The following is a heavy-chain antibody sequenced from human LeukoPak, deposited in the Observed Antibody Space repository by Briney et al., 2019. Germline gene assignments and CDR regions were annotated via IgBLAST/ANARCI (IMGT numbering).Heavy chain of an antibody. J-gene: IGHJ5*01. Sequence: GGSLRLSCAASGFTFSSYSMHWVRQAPGKGLEWVSSISSSSSYIYYADSVKGRFTVSRDNAKNSLYLQMNSLRAEDTAVYYCARAGGSGTYTRNWFDSWGRGSVVSVSS. CDR3: ARAGGSGTYTRNWFDS. CDR1: GFTFSSYS. D-gene: IGHD3-10*01. V-gene: IGHV3-21*01. CDR2: ISSSSSYI.